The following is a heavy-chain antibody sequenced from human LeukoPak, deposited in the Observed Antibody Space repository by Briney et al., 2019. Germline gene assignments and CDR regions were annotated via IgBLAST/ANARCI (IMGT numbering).Heavy chain of an antibody. V-gene: IGHV3-15*01. D-gene: IGHD1-26*01. CDR1: GFTFSNAW. CDR2: IKSKTDGGTT. J-gene: IGHJ3*02. CDR3: TTAINHWWELPSRDAFDI. Sequence: PGGSLRLSCAASGFTFSNAWMSWVRQAPGKGLEWVGRIKSKTDGGTTDYAAPVKGRFTISRDDSKNTLYLQMNSLKTEDTAVYYCTTAINHWWELPSRDAFDIWGQGTMVTVSS.